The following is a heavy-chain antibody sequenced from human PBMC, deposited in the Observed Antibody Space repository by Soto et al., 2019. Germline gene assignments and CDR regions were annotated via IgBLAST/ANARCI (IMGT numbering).Heavy chain of an antibody. CDR1: GGSFSGYY. D-gene: IGHD4-17*01. Sequence: QVQLQQWGAGLLKPSETLSLTCAVYGGSFSGYYWSWIRQPPGKGLEWIGEINHSGSTNYNPSLKSRVTISVDTSKNTFSLKLSSVTAADTAVYYCARGWTVNTPPFGYWGQGTLVTVSS. CDR3: ARGWTVNTPPFGY. CDR2: INHSGST. J-gene: IGHJ4*02. V-gene: IGHV4-34*01.